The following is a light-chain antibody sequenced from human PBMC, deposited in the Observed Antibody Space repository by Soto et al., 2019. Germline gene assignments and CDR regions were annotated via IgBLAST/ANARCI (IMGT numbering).Light chain of an antibody. Sequence: VSLGERATINCKSSQSLLYISNNRNYLAWYQQKPGQPPKMLIYWASTRESGVPDRFSGSGSDTDFTLTISSLQAEDVAVYYCQQYYSTPLTFGQGTKLEIK. CDR2: WAS. CDR3: QQYYSTPLT. V-gene: IGKV4-1*01. J-gene: IGKJ2*01. CDR1: QSLLYISNNRNY.